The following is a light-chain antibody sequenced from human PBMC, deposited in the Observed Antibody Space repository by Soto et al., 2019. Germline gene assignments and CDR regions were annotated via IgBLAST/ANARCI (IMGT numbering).Light chain of an antibody. V-gene: IGKV3-11*01. CDR2: DAS. CDR3: QQRSNWPPLYT. CDR1: QSVSSY. J-gene: IGKJ2*01. Sequence: EIVLTQSPATLSLSPGERATLSCRASQSVSSYLAWYQQRPGQPPRLLIYDASNRATGIPARFSGTGSGTDFTLTISSLEPEDVAVYYCQQRSNWPPLYTFGQGTKLESK.